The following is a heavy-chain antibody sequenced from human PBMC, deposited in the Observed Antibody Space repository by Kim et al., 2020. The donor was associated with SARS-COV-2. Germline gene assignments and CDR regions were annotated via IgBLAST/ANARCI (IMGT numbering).Heavy chain of an antibody. CDR3: ARDPLRYGSGSNWFDP. J-gene: IGHJ5*02. V-gene: IGHV1-18*04. CDR2: ISAYNGNT. CDR1: GYTFTSYG. Sequence: ASVKVSCKASGYTFTSYGISWVRQAPGQGLEWMGWISAYNGNTNYAQKLQGRVTMTTDTSTSTAYMELRSLRSDDTAVYYCARDPLRYGSGSNWFDPWGQGTLVTVSS. D-gene: IGHD3-10*01.